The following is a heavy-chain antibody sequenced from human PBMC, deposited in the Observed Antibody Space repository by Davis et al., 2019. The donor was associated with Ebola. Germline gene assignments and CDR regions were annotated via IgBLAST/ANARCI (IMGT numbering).Heavy chain of an antibody. CDR2: ISYDGSNK. Sequence: PGGSLRLSCAASGFTFSSYAMHWVRQAPGKGLEWVAVISYDGSNKYYADSVKGRFTISRDNSKNTLYLQMNSLRAEDTAVYYCAKDKYTAMPTALYYYGMDVWGQGTTVTVSS. CDR1: GFTFSSYA. D-gene: IGHD5-18*01. CDR3: AKDKYTAMPTALYYYGMDV. V-gene: IGHV3-30-3*01. J-gene: IGHJ6*02.